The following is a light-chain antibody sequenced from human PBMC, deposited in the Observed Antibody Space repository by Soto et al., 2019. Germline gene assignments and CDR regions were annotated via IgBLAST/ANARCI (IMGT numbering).Light chain of an antibody. V-gene: IGLV2-14*01. CDR1: SSNVGGYKY. CDR3: SAYTSSSTPYV. Sequence: QSVLTQPASVSGSPGQSITISCTGTSSNVGGYKYVSWYQQHPAKAPKLMIYEVSNRPSGVSNRFYGSNTGNTVSLTISGLQAEDEDDYYCSAYTSSSTPYVFGTGTKVTVL. CDR2: EVS. J-gene: IGLJ1*01.